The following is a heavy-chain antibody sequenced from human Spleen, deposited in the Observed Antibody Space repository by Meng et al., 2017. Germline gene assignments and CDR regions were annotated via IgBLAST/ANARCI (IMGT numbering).Heavy chain of an antibody. D-gene: IGHD1-1*01. J-gene: IGHJ4*02. CDR1: GLSLSSSGVA. CDR3: AHTSGHPYYFDS. CDR2: IYWDDDK. Sequence: TTLTESCHTLVQPTPTLTLTCTFSGLSLSSSGVAVAWIRQPPGKSLEWLALIYWDDDKRYSPSLKSRLTITRDTSKNQVVLTMANINPVDTATYYCAHTSGHPYYFDSWGQGTLVTVSS. V-gene: IGHV2-5*02.